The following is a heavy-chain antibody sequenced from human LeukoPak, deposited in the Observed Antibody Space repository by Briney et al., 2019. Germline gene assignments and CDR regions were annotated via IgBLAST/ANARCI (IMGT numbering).Heavy chain of an antibody. V-gene: IGHV3-11*04. CDR2: ISNGGNTV. D-gene: IGHD5-18*01. J-gene: IGHJ4*02. Sequence: PGGSLRLSCAASGFTFSDYYMSWIRQAPGKGLEWVSYISNGGNTVYYADSVKGRFTISRDNPKNSLYLQMNSLRAEDTAVYYCARDGRGYSYGPVEYWGQGTLVTVSS. CDR1: GFTFSDYY. CDR3: ARDGRGYSYGPVEY.